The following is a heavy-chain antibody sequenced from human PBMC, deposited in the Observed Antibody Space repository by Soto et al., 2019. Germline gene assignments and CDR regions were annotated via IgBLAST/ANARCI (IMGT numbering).Heavy chain of an antibody. J-gene: IGHJ4*02. CDR1: GFTFSSYA. CDR2: ISYDGSNK. D-gene: IGHD6-13*01. Sequence: GGSLRLSCAASGFTFSSYAMHWVRQAPGKGLEWVAVISYDGSNKYYADSVKGRFTISRDNSKNTLYLQMNSLRAEDTAVYYCARDHSSSWQDFDYWGQGTLVTVSS. CDR3: ARDHSSSWQDFDY. V-gene: IGHV3-30-3*01.